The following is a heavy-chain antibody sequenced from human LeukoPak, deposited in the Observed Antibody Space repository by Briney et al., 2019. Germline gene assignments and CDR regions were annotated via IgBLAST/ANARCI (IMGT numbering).Heavy chain of an antibody. CDR2: IYYSGSA. V-gene: IGHV4-59*12. CDR1: GGSISSYY. D-gene: IGHD5-24*01. J-gene: IGHJ4*02. Sequence: PSETLSLTCTVSGGSISSYYWSWVRQPPGKGLEWIGYIYYSGSASYHPSLKSRVTISVDTSKNQFSLKLSSVTAADTAVYYCARGRRDGYKSFDYWGQGTLVTVSS. CDR3: ARGRRDGYKSFDY.